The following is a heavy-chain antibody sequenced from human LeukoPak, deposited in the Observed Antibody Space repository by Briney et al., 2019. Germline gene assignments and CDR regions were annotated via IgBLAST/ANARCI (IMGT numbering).Heavy chain of an antibody. D-gene: IGHD3-3*01. J-gene: IGHJ4*02. CDR1: GLTVSSNY. V-gene: IGHV3-66*01. CDR2: IYSDGST. Sequence: GGSLRLSCAASGLTVSSNYMSWVRQAPGKGLEWVSIIYSDGSTYYADSVKGRFAISRDNSKNTLYLQMNSLRAEDTAVYYCASGSGPYDYWGQGTLVTVSS. CDR3: ASGSGPYDY.